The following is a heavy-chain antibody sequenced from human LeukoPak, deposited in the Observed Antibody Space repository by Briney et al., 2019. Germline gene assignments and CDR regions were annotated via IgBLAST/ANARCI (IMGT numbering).Heavy chain of an antibody. CDR1: GYSFTSYW. CDR3: ARHGSSGWDRAGFDP. CDR2: IYPGDSDT. V-gene: IGHV5-51*01. D-gene: IGHD6-19*01. Sequence: GESLKISCKGSGYSFTSYWIGWVRQMPGKGLEWMGIIYPGDSDTRHSPSFQGQVTITADKSISTAYLQWSSLKASDTAMYYCARHGSSGWDRAGFDPWGQGTLVTVSS. J-gene: IGHJ5*02.